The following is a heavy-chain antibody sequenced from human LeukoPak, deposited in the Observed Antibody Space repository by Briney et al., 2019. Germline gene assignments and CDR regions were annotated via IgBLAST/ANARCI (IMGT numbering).Heavy chain of an antibody. Sequence: ASVKVSCKASGGTFSSYAISWVRQAPGQGLEWMGGIIPIFGTANYAQKFRGRVTITTDESTSTAYMELSSLRSEDTAVYYCARRGRDGYNWDFDYWGQGTLVTVSS. CDR2: IIPIFGTA. J-gene: IGHJ4*02. D-gene: IGHD5-24*01. V-gene: IGHV1-69*05. CDR1: GGTFSSYA. CDR3: ARRGRDGYNWDFDY.